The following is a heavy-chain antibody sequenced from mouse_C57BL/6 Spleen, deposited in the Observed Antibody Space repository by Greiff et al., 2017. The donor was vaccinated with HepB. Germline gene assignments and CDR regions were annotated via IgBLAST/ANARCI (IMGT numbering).Heavy chain of an antibody. CDR1: GYTFTSYW. D-gene: IGHD2-3*01. V-gene: IGHV1-59*01. Sequence: VKLQQPGAELVRPGTSVKLSCKASGYTFTSYWMHWVKQRPGQGLEWIGVIDPSDSYTNYNQKFKGKATLTVDTSSSTAYMQLSSLTSEDSAVYYCARRDGRSYWGQGTTLTVSS. CDR3: ARRDGRSY. CDR2: IDPSDSYT. J-gene: IGHJ2*01.